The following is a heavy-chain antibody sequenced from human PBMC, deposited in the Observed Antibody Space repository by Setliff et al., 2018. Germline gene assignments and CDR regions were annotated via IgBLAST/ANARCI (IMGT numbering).Heavy chain of an antibody. V-gene: IGHV1-2*06. CDR2: INPNSGGT. Sequence: ASVKVSCKASGYTFTGYYMHWVRQAPGQGLEWMGRINPNSGGTNYAQKFQGRVTMTRDTSISTAYMELSSLRSEDTAVYYCARVSRTIVAARGFDYWGQGTLVTVSS. D-gene: IGHD1-26*01. CDR1: GYTFTGYY. J-gene: IGHJ4*02. CDR3: ARVSRTIVAARGFDY.